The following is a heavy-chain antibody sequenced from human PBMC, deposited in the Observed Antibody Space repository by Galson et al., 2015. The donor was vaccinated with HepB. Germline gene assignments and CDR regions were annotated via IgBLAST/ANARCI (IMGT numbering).Heavy chain of an antibody. CDR3: AKPVGAPREDYYYYYYMDV. Sequence: SLRLSCAASGFTFSSYAMSWVRQAPGKGLEWVSAISGSGGSTYYADSVKGRFTISRDNSKNTLYLQMNSLRAEDTAVYYCAKPVGAPREDYYYYYYMDVWGKGTTVTVSS. J-gene: IGHJ6*03. V-gene: IGHV3-23*01. CDR1: GFTFSSYA. D-gene: IGHD1-26*01. CDR2: ISGSGGST.